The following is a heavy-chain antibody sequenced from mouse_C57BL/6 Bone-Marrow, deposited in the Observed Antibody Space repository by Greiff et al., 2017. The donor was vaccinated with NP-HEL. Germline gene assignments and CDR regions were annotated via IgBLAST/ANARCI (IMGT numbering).Heavy chain of an antibody. CDR1: GFTFSDYY. CDR2: ISNGGGST. V-gene: IGHV5-12*01. J-gene: IGHJ4*01. Sequence: EVMLVESGGGLVQPGGSLKLSCAASGFTFSDYYMYWVRQTPEKRLEWVAYISNGGGSTYYPGTVKGRFTISRDNAKNTLYLQMSRLKSEDTAMYYCARRWLQGDAAMDYWGQGTSVTVSS. D-gene: IGHD2-3*01. CDR3: ARRWLQGDAAMDY.